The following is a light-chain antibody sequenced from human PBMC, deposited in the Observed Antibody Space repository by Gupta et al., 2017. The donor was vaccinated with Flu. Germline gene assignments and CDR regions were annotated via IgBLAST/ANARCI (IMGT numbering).Light chain of an antibody. J-gene: IGKJ4*01. CDR1: QGVDNQ. Sequence: QLTLSPSLLSASVGDRVASTCRDSQGVDNQVDGYQQNQRKATKLLIYAEATLQSGVPSRXSGXGSGTDXTLTLSSLQSEDFATYYCQQLNFGXGTKVEIK. CDR3: QQLN. V-gene: IGKV1-9*01. CDR2: AEA.